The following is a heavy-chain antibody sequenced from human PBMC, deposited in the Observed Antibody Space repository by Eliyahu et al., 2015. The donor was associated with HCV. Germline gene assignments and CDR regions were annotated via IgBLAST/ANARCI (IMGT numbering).Heavy chain of an antibody. CDR1: GGSVTSRY. CDR2: IDYSGST. Sequence: QVQLQESGPGLVKPSETLSLTCTVXGGSVTSRYWNWIRLPPGKRLEWIGYIDYSGSTNYNPSLQSRVTMSLDTSKNQFSLRLTSVTAEDTAVYYCARKPSRWAFDSWGQGTLVTVSS. V-gene: IGHV4-59*08. CDR3: ARKPSRWAFDS. D-gene: IGHD1-26*01. J-gene: IGHJ4*02.